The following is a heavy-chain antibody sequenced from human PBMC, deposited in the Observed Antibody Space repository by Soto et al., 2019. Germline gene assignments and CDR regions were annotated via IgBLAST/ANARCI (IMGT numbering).Heavy chain of an antibody. J-gene: IGHJ6*02. CDR2: ISYDGNNK. CDR3: ARTAAAGKYYYGMDV. V-gene: IGHV3-30*03. Sequence: GGSLRLSCAASGFTFSSMHWVRQAPGKGLEWVAIISYDGNNKYYVDSVKGRFTISRDNSKNTLYLQMNSLRAEDTAVYYCARTAAAGKYYYGMDVWGQGTTVTVSS. CDR1: GFTFSS. D-gene: IGHD6-13*01.